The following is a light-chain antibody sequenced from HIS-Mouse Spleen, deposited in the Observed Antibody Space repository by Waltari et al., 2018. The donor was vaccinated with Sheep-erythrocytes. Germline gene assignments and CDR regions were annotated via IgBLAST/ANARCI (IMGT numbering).Light chain of an antibody. J-gene: IGLJ1*01. Sequence: QSALTQPRSVSGSPGQSVTISCTGTSSDVGGYNYVSWYQQHPGKAPKLMIYDVSKRPSGVPDLFSGSKSGNTASRTISGLQAEDEADYYCCSYAGSYNHVFATGTKVTVL. CDR2: DVS. V-gene: IGLV2-11*01. CDR1: SSDVGGYNY. CDR3: CSYAGSYNHV.